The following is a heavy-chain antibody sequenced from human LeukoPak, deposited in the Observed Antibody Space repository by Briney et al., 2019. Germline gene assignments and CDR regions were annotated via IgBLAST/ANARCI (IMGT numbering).Heavy chain of an antibody. D-gene: IGHD3-10*01. CDR3: VRDYGSGPFDY. CDR1: GFTFSSYW. Sequence: GGSLRLSCAASGFTFSSYWMHWVRQAPGKGLVWVSRINSDGSSTIYADSVKGRFTISRDNAKNTLYLQMNSLRAEHTAVYYCVRDYGSGPFDYWGQGTLVTVSS. CDR2: INSDGSST. J-gene: IGHJ4*02. V-gene: IGHV3-74*01.